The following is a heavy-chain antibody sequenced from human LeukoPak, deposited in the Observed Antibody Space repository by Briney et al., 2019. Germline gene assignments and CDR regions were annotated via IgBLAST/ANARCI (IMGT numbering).Heavy chain of an antibody. V-gene: IGHV1-2*06. Sequence: GASVKVSCKASGYAFTAYNVHWVRQASGQGLEWMGRIISNSGDANYAQKFQGGVTITRDTSINTVYMELSRLKSDDTAVYYCARGHNYGFEYWGQGTLVTVSS. J-gene: IGHJ4*02. CDR1: GYAFTAYN. D-gene: IGHD5-18*01. CDR3: ARGHNYGFEY. CDR2: IISNSGDA.